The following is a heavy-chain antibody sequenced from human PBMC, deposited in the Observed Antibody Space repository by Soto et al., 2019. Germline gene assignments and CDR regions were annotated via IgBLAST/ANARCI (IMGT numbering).Heavy chain of an antibody. J-gene: IGHJ5*02. CDR2: INHSGST. D-gene: IGHD4-17*01. CDR1: GGSFSGYY. V-gene: IGHV4-34*01. Sequence: QVQLQQWGAGLLKPSETLSLTCAVYGGSFSGYYWSWIRQPPGKGLEWIGEINHSGSTNYNPSLKSRALISVDTSKIQFSLKLSSVTAADTAVYYCARGGGYGWWFDPWGQGTLVTVSS. CDR3: ARGGGYGWWFDP.